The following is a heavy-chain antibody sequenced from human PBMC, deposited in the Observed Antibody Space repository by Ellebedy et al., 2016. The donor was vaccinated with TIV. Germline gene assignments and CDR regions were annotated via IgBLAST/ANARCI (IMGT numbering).Heavy chain of an antibody. CDR2: IYPGDPDPGDSDT. V-gene: IGHV5-51*01. D-gene: IGHD2-2*01. J-gene: IGHJ6*02. CDR3: ARYALGSTSRYYYYGMDV. Sequence: GESLKISCKGSGYSFTSYWIGWVRQMPGKGLEWMGFIYPGDPDPGDSDTRYSLSFRGQVTISADKSINTAYLQWSSLKASDTAIYYCARYALGSTSRYYYYGMDVWGQGTMVTVSS. CDR1: GYSFTSYW.